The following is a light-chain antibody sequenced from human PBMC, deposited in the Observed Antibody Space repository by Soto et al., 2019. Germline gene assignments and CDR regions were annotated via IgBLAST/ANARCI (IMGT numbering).Light chain of an antibody. V-gene: IGKV3-11*01. CDR3: QQTTA. Sequence: EIVLTQSPATLSLSPGERATLSCRASQSVSSYLAWYQQKPGQAPRLLIYDASNRATGIPARFSGSGSGTDFTLTIRSLEPEDFAVYYCQQTTAFGQGTKVDIK. CDR1: QSVSSY. J-gene: IGKJ1*01. CDR2: DAS.